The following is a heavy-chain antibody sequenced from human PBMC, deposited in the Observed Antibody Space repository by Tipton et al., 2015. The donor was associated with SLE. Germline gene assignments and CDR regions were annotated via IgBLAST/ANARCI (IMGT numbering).Heavy chain of an antibody. CDR2: IYYSGST. J-gene: IGHJ6*02. CDR3: ARGLYYYYGMDV. Sequence: TLSLTCTVSGGSISSYYWSWIRQPPGKGLEWIGYIYYSGSTNYNPSLKSRVTISVDTSKNQFSLKLSSVTAADTAVYYCARGLYYYYGMDVWGQGTTVPVSS. V-gene: IGHV4-59*01. CDR1: GGSISSYY.